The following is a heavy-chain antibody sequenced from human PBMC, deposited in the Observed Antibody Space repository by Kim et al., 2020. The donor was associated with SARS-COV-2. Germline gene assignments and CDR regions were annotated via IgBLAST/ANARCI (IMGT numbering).Heavy chain of an antibody. V-gene: IGHV3-53*01. CDR3: ARDYGDGV. J-gene: IGHJ4*02. CDR2: GGRN. Sequence: GGRNHYADSVTGRYTISKDNTKTTLYLQMNSLSAEDTAVYDCARDYGDGVWGQGTLVTVSS. D-gene: IGHD4-17*01.